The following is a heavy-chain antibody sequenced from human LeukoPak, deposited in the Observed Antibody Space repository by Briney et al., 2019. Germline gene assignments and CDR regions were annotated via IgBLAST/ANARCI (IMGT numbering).Heavy chain of an antibody. CDR2: IYHSGST. D-gene: IGHD6-19*01. Sequence: SETLSLTCTVSGYSISSNYHWGWIRQPPGKGLEWIATIYHSGSTYYNPSLKSRVTISVDTSKNQFSLKMRSVTAADTAVYYCARVRAVAGTPPDYWGQGTLVTVSS. CDR3: ARVRAVAGTPPDY. V-gene: IGHV4-38-2*02. J-gene: IGHJ4*02. CDR1: GYSISSNYH.